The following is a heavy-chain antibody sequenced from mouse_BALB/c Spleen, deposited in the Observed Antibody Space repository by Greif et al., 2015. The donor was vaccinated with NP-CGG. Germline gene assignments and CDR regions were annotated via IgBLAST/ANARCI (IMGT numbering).Heavy chain of an antibody. CDR3: ASRLLRDFDY. D-gene: IGHD2-3*01. CDR1: GYTFTSYW. Sequence: VKLLESGAELAKPGASVKMSCKASGYTFTSYWMHWVKQRPGQGLEWIGYINPSTGYTEYNQKFKDKATLTADKSSSTAYMQLSSLTSEDSAVYYCASRLLRDFDYWGQGTTLTVSS. J-gene: IGHJ2*01. CDR2: INPSTGYT. V-gene: IGHV1-7*01.